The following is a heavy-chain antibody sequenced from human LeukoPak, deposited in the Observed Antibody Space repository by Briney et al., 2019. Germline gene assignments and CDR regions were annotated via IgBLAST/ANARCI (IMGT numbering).Heavy chain of an antibody. CDR3: LPVGGDFDY. D-gene: IGHD6-25*01. CDR1: GFTFSSYA. V-gene: IGHV3-23*01. J-gene: IGHJ4*02. Sequence: HPGGSLRLSCAASGFTFSSYAMSWVRQAPGKGLEWVSDISGSGGSTYYADSVKGRFTISRDNSKNTLYLQMNSLRAEDAAVYYCLPVGGDFDYWGQGTLVTVSS. CDR2: ISGSGGST.